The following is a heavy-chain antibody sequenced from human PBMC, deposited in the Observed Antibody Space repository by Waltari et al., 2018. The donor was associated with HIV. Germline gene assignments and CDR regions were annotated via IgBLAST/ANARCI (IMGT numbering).Heavy chain of an antibody. CDR2: IYPNSGDT. J-gene: IGHJ3*02. V-gene: IGHV1-2*02. CDR3: ARQMTFYDALDI. CDR1: GYTFTDNY. Sequence: QVQLVPSGAEVRKPGASVKVSCKTSGYTFTDNYIHWVRQAPGQGPEWMGWIYPNSGDTHFAEKFQGRVTLTRDTSIRTAYVEVSNLRSDDTAVYYCARQMTFYDALDIWGQGTMVSVSS.